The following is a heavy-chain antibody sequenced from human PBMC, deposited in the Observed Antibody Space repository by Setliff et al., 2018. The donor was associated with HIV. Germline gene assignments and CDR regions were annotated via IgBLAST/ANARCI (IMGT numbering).Heavy chain of an antibody. V-gene: IGHV4-31*01. D-gene: IGHD2-21*02. CDR3: ARGGAFCGRDSCYYLDY. Sequence: SETLSLTCTVSGDSIDRSNFFWTWIRQHPGKGLEWIGYVYYSGSATYNPSLKSQASISVDTSRNEFSLKLSSVTAADTAVYFCARGGAFCGRDSCYYLDYWGQGNPVTVSS. CDR2: VYYSGSA. J-gene: IGHJ4*02. CDR1: GDSIDRSNFF.